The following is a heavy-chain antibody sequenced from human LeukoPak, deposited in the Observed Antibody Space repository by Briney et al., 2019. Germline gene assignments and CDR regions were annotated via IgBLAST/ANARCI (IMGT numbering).Heavy chain of an antibody. V-gene: IGHV1-24*01. CDR2: FDPEDGET. J-gene: IGHJ4*02. D-gene: IGHD6-19*01. CDR1: GYTLTELS. Sequence: ASVKVSCKVSGYTLTELSMHWVRQAPGKGLEWMGGFDPEDGETIYAQKFQGRVTMTEDTSTDTAYMELSSLGSEDTAVYYCATESTAVAAPIWDYWGQGTLVTVSS. CDR3: ATESTAVAAPIWDY.